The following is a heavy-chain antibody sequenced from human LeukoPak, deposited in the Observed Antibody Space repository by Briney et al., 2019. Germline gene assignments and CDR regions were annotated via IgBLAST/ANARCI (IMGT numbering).Heavy chain of an antibody. Sequence: SETLSLTCSVSGGSISSSSYYWGWIRQPPGKGLEWIGEIYYSGRAYYNSSLKSRLTISIDTSWNQFSLTLSSVTAADTGVYYCARRRYYDSTGYLDWGQGTLVSVST. CDR2: IYYSGRA. J-gene: IGHJ1*01. CDR1: GGSISSSSYY. CDR3: ARRRYYDSTGYLD. V-gene: IGHV4-39*01. D-gene: IGHD3-22*01.